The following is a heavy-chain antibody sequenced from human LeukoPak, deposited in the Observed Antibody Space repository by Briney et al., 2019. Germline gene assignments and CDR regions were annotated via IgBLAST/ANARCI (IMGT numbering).Heavy chain of an antibody. V-gene: IGHV3-21*01. CDR2: ISSSGSYI. D-gene: IGHD3-3*01. CDR3: ARALPYYDFWSGSTCFDY. Sequence: PGGSLRLSCAPSGFTFSSYSMNWVRQAPGKGLEWVTPISSSGSYIYYADSVKGRFTICRDNAKNSLYLQMNSLRAEDTAVYYCARALPYYDFWSGSTCFDYWGQGTLVTGSS. J-gene: IGHJ4*02. CDR1: GFTFSSYS.